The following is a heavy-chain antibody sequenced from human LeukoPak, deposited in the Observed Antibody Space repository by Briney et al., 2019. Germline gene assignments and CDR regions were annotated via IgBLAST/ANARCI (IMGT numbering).Heavy chain of an antibody. CDR1: GFTFSSYS. CDR3: AEATMITFYYGMDV. D-gene: IGHD3-16*01. J-gene: IGHJ6*02. V-gene: IGHV3-23*01. CDR2: INCSGGST. Sequence: WGSLSLSCTASGFTFSSYSMSWVRQAPGKGLEWIGSINCSGGSTYYADYVKGGFTISRDNSKNTLLLQMNRVRDEDTAVYYCAEATMITFYYGMDVWGQGTTVTVSS.